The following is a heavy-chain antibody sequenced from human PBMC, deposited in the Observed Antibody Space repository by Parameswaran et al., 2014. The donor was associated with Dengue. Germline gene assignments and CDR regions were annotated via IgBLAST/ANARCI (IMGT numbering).Heavy chain of an antibody. CDR3: AREPWDSSTWSPLDY. Sequence: WIRQPPGKGLEWIGEINHSGSTNYNPSLKSRVTISVDTSKNQFSLKLSSVTAADTAVYYCAREPWDSSTWSPLDYWGQGTLVTVSS. D-gene: IGHD6-13*01. V-gene: IGHV4-34*01. J-gene: IGHJ4*02. CDR2: INHSGST.